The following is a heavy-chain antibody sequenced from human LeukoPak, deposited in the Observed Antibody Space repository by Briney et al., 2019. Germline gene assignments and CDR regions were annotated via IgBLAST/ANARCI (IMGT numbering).Heavy chain of an antibody. J-gene: IGHJ4*02. Sequence: PGGSPRLSCVASGFSVSSDYMTWVRQAPGKGLEWVSVLYSGGSTYYADSVKGRFTISRDNSKNTLYLQMNNLRVEDTAVYYCARYHTALNYWGQGTLVTASS. V-gene: IGHV3-53*01. CDR1: GFSVSSDY. CDR3: ARYHTALNY. CDR2: LYSGGST. D-gene: IGHD5-18*01.